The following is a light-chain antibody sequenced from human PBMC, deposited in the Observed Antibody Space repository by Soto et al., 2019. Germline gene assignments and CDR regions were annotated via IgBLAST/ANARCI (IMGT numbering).Light chain of an antibody. Sequence: QSALTQPRSVSGSPGQSVTISCTGTSSDVGGYNFVSWYQQHPGKAPKLMIYDVSKRPSGVPHRFSGSKSGKTASLTISGLEDEDEADYCCCSFAGCYTLIFGGGTKVTVL. J-gene: IGLJ2*01. V-gene: IGLV2-11*01. CDR1: SSDVGGYNF. CDR3: CSFAGCYTLI. CDR2: DVS.